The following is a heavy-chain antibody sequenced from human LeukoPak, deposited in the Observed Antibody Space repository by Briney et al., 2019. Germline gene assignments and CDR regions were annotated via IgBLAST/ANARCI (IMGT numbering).Heavy chain of an antibody. CDR3: ARVDTAMVKRYYYYMDV. J-gene: IGHJ6*03. Sequence: PGGSLRLSCAASGFTFSSYAMHWVRQAPGKGLEWVAVISYDGSNKYYADSVKGRFTISRDNSKNTLYLQMNSLRAEDTAVYYCARVDTAMVKRYYYYMDVWGKGTTVTVSS. D-gene: IGHD5-18*01. V-gene: IGHV3-30*04. CDR2: ISYDGSNK. CDR1: GFTFSSYA.